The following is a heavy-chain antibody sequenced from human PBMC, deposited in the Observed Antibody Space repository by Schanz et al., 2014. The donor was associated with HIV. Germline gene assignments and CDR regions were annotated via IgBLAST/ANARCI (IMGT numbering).Heavy chain of an antibody. Sequence: VQLVESGGGVVQPGRSLRLSCAASGFIFSTYNMNWVRQAPGKGLEWVSGMSWNRRRIGYGDAVKGRFTISRDNANNFVYLEMNGLRVEDTALYYCAKGIMGATEYYYGMDVWGQGTMVTVSS. V-gene: IGHV3-9*01. CDR3: AKGIMGATEYYYGMDV. CDR1: GFIFSTYN. CDR2: MSWNRRRI. J-gene: IGHJ6*02. D-gene: IGHD1-26*01.